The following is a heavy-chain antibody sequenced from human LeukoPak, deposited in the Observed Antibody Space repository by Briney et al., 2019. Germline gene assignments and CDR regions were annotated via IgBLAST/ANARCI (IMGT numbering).Heavy chain of an antibody. CDR3: ARVRYCTNGVCRPFDY. Sequence: ASVKVSCTASGYTFTSCYMHWVRQAPGQGLGWMGIINPSGGSTSYAQKFQGRVTMTRDMSTSTVYMELSSLRSEDTAVYYCARVRYCTNGVCRPFDYWGQGTLVTVSS. CDR1: GYTFTSCY. J-gene: IGHJ4*02. D-gene: IGHD2-8*01. V-gene: IGHV1-46*01. CDR2: INPSGGST.